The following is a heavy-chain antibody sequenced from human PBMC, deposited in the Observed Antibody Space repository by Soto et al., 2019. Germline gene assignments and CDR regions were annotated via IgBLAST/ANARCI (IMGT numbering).Heavy chain of an antibody. V-gene: IGHV1-69*01. CDR3: ASRKGYYGSGSYRYDYYYGMDV. Sequence: QVQLVQSGAEVKKPGSSVKVSCKASGGTFSSYAISWVRQAPGQGLEWMGGIIPIFGTANYAQKFQGRVTITADESTNTAYMELSSLRSEDTAVYYCASRKGYYGSGSYRYDYYYGMDVWGQGTTVTVSS. CDR2: IIPIFGTA. D-gene: IGHD3-10*01. CDR1: GGTFSSYA. J-gene: IGHJ6*02.